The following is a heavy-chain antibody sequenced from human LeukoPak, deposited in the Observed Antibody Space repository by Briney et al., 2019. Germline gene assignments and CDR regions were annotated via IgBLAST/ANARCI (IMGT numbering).Heavy chain of an antibody. J-gene: IGHJ4*02. CDR3: ARHGPLRSSSAGLGY. D-gene: IGHD6-6*01. CDR1: GGSISSSSYY. CDR2: IYYSGST. V-gene: IGHV4-39*01. Sequence: SETLSLTCTVSGGSISSSSYYWGWIRQPPGKGLEWIGSIYYSGSTYYNPSLKSRVTISVDTSKNQFSLKLSSVTAADTAVYYCARHGPLRSSSAGLGYWGQGTLVTVSS.